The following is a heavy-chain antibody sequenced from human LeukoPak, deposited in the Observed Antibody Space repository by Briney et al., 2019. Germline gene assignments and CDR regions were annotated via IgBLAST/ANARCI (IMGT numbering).Heavy chain of an antibody. V-gene: IGHV3-48*03. J-gene: IGHJ4*02. D-gene: IGHD3/OR15-3a*01. CDR1: GFTFSSYE. CDR2: ISNTGSTI. CDR3: ARWVWTYPYFDY. Sequence: PGGSLRLSCAASGFTFSSYEMNWVRQAPGKGLEWVSYISNTGSTIYYADSVRGRFTISRDNANNSLYLQMNSLRAEDTAIYYCARWVWTYPYFDYWGQGTLVTVSS.